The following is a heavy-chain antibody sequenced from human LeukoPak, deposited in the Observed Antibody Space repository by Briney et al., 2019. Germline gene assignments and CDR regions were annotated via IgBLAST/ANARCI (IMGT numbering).Heavy chain of an antibody. J-gene: IGHJ6*03. Sequence: ASVKVSCKASGYTFTSYGISWVRQAPGQGLEWMGWISAYNGNTNYAQKLQGRVTMTTDTSTSTAYMELRSLRSDDTAVYYCARGGYDFWSGYSTYYYYYMDVWGKGTTVTVSS. CDR2: ISAYNGNT. V-gene: IGHV1-18*01. CDR1: GYTFTSYG. D-gene: IGHD3-3*01. CDR3: ARGGYDFWSGYSTYYYYYMDV.